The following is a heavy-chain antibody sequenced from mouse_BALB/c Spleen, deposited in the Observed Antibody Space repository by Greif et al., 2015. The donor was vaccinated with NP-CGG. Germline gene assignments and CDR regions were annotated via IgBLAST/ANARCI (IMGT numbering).Heavy chain of an antibody. CDR1: GFDFSRYW. CDR3: ARDYYGSSHQAWFAY. CDR2: INPDSSTI. D-gene: IGHD1-1*01. J-gene: IGHJ3*01. Sequence: EVQVVESGGGLVQPGGSLKLSCAASGFDFSRYWMSWVRQAPGKGLEWIGEINPDSSTINYTPSLKDKFIISRDNAKNTLYLQMSKVRSEDTALYYCARDYYGSSHQAWFAYWGQGTLVTVSA. V-gene: IGHV4-1*02.